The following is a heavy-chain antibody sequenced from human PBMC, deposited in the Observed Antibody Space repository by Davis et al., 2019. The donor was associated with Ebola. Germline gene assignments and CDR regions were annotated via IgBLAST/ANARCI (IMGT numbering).Heavy chain of an antibody. D-gene: IGHD2-2*01. CDR2: ISLSRRTI. CDR3: ARGIYCISTSCYDWIDP. CDR1: GFTFSSYS. V-gene: IGHV3-48*02. J-gene: IGHJ5*02. Sequence: GGSLRLSCAASGFTFSSYSMNWVRQAPGKALEWVSYISLSRRTIYYADSVKGRFTISRDNAKNSLYLQMNCLRDEETAVYYCARGIYCISTSCYDWIDPWGQGTLVTVSS.